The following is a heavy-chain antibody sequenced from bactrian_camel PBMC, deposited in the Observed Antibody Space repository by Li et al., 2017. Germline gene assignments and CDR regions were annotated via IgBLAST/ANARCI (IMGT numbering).Heavy chain of an antibody. J-gene: IGHJ4*01. CDR2: INWSGHNT. V-gene: IGHV3S40*01. CDR3: AAGRLGGLCSAHWSVAEGYRY. D-gene: IGHD5*01. Sequence: GGLVQPVGSLRLCCAASGFTFSTYYMSCVRQAPGKGLEWVSAINWSGHNTNYADSVKGRFTISQDNAKFTVELQMNSLKPEDTAMYYCAAGRLGGLCSAHWSVAEGYRYWGQGTQVTVS. CDR1: GFTFSTYY.